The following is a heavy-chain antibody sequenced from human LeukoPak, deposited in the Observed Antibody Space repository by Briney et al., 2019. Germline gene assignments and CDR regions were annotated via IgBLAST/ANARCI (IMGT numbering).Heavy chain of an antibody. CDR2: ISGSSSYI. CDR3: ARALWELRSSAYFDH. D-gene: IGHD1-26*01. Sequence: GGSLRLSCSASGFTFANYKMNWVRQAPGKGLEWVSSISGSSSYIYYADSMKGRFTISRDNAKSSLYLQMNSLRDEDTAIYFCARALWELRSSAYFDHWGQGTLVTVSS. CDR1: GFTFANYK. J-gene: IGHJ4*02. V-gene: IGHV3-21*06.